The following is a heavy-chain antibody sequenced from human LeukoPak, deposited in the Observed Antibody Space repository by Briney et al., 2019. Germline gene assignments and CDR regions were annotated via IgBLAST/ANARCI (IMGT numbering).Heavy chain of an antibody. J-gene: IGHJ6*02. CDR1: GYTFTGYY. V-gene: IGHV1-2*02. Sequence: GASVKVSCKASGYTFTGYYMHWVRQAPGQGLEWMGWINPNSGGTNYAQKFQGRVTMTRDTSISTAYMELSRLRSDDTAVCYCARILERQYGMDVWGQGTTVTVSS. CDR3: ARILERQYGMDV. D-gene: IGHD1-1*01. CDR2: INPNSGGT.